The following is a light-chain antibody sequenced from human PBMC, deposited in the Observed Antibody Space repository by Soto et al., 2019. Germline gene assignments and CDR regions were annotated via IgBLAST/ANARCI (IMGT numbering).Light chain of an antibody. CDR2: EGS. Sequence: QSALTQPASASGSPGQSITISCTGTSSDVGSYNLVSWYQQHPGKAPKLMIYEGSKRPSGVSNRFSGSKSGNTASLTISGLQAEDEADYYCCSYAGSRVFGGGTKVTV. CDR3: CSYAGSRV. CDR1: SSDVGSYNL. V-gene: IGLV2-23*01. J-gene: IGLJ3*02.